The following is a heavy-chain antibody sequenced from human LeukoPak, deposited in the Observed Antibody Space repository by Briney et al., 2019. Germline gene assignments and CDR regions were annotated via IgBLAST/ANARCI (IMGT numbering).Heavy chain of an antibody. V-gene: IGHV3-74*01. CDR3: ARVGYYSSNAFDI. CDR2: INSDGSST. D-gene: IGHD2-2*01. CDR1: GFTFSSYW. J-gene: IGHJ3*02. Sequence: PGGSLRLSCAASGFTFSSYWVHWVRHAPGKGLVWVSRINSDGSSTTNADSVKGRFTISRDNAKNTLYLQMNSLRAEDTAVYYCARVGYYSSNAFDIWGQGTMVTVSS.